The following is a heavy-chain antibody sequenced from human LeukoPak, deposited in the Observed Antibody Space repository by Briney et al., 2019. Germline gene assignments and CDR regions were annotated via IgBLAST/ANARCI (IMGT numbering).Heavy chain of an antibody. V-gene: IGHV4-39*07. D-gene: IGHD1-26*01. CDR2: LYYSGTT. CDR1: GGSISSSLYY. J-gene: IGHJ4*02. CDR3: AREGASGSYYGS. Sequence: SETLSLTCTVAGGSISSSLYYWGWIRQPPGKGLEWIGSLYYSGTTHYNVSLKTRLTMSIDTSKNQFSLKLSSVTAADTAVYDCAREGASGSYYGSWGQGTLVTVSS.